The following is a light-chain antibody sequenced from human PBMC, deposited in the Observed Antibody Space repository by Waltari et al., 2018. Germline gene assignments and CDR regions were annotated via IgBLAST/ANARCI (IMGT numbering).Light chain of an antibody. CDR1: HDISNC. J-gene: IGKJ3*01. V-gene: IGKV1-33*01. Sequence: DFQLTQSPSSLSAYVGDRVTITCQASHDISNCLNWYQQKPGKAPKCLIYDASNLEAGVPSRFSGSGSGTHFTLTISSLQPEDIATYYCQQYDILPLTFGPGTKVDIK. CDR2: DAS. CDR3: QQYDILPLT.